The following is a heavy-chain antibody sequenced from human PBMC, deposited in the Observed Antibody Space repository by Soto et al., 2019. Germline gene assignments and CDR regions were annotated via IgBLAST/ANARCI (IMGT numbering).Heavy chain of an antibody. Sequence: ASVKVSCKASGYTFTSYGISWVRQAPGQGLEWMGWISAYNGNTNYAQKLQGRVTMTTDTSTSTAYMELRSLRSDDTAVYYCARGIGGYSGYRGASRWDDYYSYYMDVWGKGTMVTVSS. CDR3: ARGIGGYSGYRGASRWDDYYSYYMDV. J-gene: IGHJ6*03. D-gene: IGHD5-12*01. CDR2: ISAYNGNT. CDR1: GYTFTSYG. V-gene: IGHV1-18*01.